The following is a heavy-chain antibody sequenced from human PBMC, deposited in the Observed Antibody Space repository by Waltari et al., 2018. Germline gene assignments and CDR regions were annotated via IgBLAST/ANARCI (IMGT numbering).Heavy chain of an antibody. Sequence: QVQLVESGGGVVQPGRSLRLSCAASGFTFSSYGMHWVRQAPGKGLEWVAGIWYDGSNKYYADAVKGRFTISRDNSKNTLYLQMNSLRAEDTAVYYCARDRGCSSTSCQPSLDYWGQGTLVTVSS. CDR2: IWYDGSNK. V-gene: IGHV3-33*01. CDR3: ARDRGCSSTSCQPSLDY. J-gene: IGHJ4*02. CDR1: GFTFSSYG. D-gene: IGHD2-2*01.